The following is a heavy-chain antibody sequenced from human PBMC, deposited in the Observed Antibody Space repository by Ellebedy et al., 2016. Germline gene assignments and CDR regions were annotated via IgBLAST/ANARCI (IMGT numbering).Heavy chain of an antibody. Sequence: GGSLRLSXAASGFTFSSYAMSWVRQAPGKGLEWVSSISSSSSYIYYADSVKGRFTISRDNAKNSLYLQMNSLRAEDTAVYYCARDLKEKGVGAFDIWGQGTMVTVSS. CDR2: ISSSSSYI. V-gene: IGHV3-21*01. D-gene: IGHD1-26*01. CDR3: ARDLKEKGVGAFDI. J-gene: IGHJ3*02. CDR1: GFTFSSYA.